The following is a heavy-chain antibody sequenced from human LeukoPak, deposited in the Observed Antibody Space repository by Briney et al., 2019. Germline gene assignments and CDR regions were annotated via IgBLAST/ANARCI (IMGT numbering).Heavy chain of an antibody. CDR2: IWSDGINK. Sequence: PGGSLRLSCAASGFTFTTHAMHWVRQAPGMGLEWVAFIWSDGINKYYADSVKGRFTISKDNSDSTVYLQMNSLRAEDTAVYYCAREVFGSTSSRWSGMDVWGQGTTVTVSS. V-gene: IGHV3-33*01. J-gene: IGHJ6*02. CDR3: AREVFGSTSSRWSGMDV. D-gene: IGHD2-2*01. CDR1: GFTFTTHA.